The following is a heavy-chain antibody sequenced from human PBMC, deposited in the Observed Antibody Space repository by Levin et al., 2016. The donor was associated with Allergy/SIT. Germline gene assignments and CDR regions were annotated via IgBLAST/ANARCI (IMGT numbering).Heavy chain of an antibody. J-gene: IGHJ4*02. D-gene: IGHD3-10*01. CDR3: ARDWYGSGTL. CDR2: ISSSSSYI. Sequence: WIRQPPGKGLEWVSSISSSSSYIYYADSVKGRFTISRDNAKNSLYLQMNSLRAEDTAVYYCARDWYGSGTLWGQGTLVTVSS. V-gene: IGHV3-21*01.